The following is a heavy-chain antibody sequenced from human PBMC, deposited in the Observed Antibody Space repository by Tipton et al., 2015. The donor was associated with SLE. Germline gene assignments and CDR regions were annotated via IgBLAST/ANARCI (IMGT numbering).Heavy chain of an antibody. CDR2: IYYSGST. D-gene: IGHD7-27*01. CDR3: ARDIEAPGDFLYFDY. Sequence: TLSLTCTVSGGSISSYYWSWIRQPPGKGLEWIGYIYYSGSTNYNPSLTSRVTISVDTSKNQFSLKLSSVTAADTAVYYCARDIEAPGDFLYFDYWGQGILVTVSS. V-gene: IGHV4-59*01. J-gene: IGHJ4*02. CDR1: GGSISSYY.